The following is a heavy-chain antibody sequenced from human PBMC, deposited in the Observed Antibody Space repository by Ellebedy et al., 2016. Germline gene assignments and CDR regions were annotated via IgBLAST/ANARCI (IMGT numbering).Heavy chain of an antibody. CDR2: IYYSGTT. D-gene: IGHD4-17*01. V-gene: IGHV4-39*07. Sequence: SETLSLTXTVSGGSISSSSYYWGWIRQPPGKGLEWIGTIYYSGTTYYNPSLKSRVTISVDTSKNQFSLKLSSVTAADTAVYYCARTPGEWGQGTLVTVSS. CDR3: ARTPGE. CDR1: GGSISSSSYY. J-gene: IGHJ4*02.